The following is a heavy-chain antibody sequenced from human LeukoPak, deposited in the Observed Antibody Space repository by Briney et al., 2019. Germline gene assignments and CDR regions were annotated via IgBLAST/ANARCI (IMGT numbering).Heavy chain of an antibody. V-gene: IGHV3-30*02. Sequence: GGSLRLSCAASGFTFSSYGMHWVRQAPGKGLEWVAFIRYDGSNKYYADSVKGRFTISRDNSKNTLSLQMNSLRAEDTAVYYCATGYSSGWYFYFQHWGQGSLVSVSS. J-gene: IGHJ1*01. D-gene: IGHD6-19*01. CDR3: ATGYSSGWYFYFQH. CDR2: IRYDGSNK. CDR1: GFTFSSYG.